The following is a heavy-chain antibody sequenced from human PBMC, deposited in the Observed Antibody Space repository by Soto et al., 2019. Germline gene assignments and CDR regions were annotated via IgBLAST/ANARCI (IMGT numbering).Heavy chain of an antibody. Sequence: GGSLRLSCAASGFTFSDYYMSWIRQAPGKGLEWVSYISSSGSTIYYADSVKGRFTISRDNAKNSLYLQMNSLRAEDTAVYYCAREMHLRDFWSGYSRGYFDYWGQGTLVTVSS. J-gene: IGHJ4*02. D-gene: IGHD3-3*01. CDR3: AREMHLRDFWSGYSRGYFDY. V-gene: IGHV3-11*01. CDR1: GFTFSDYY. CDR2: ISSSGSTI.